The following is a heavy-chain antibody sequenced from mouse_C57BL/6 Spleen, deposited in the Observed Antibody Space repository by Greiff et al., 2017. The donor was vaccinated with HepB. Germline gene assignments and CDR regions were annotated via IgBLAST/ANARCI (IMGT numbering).Heavy chain of an antibody. Sequence: VQLQQPGAELVRPGSSVKLSCKASGYTFTSYWMHWVKQRPIQGLEWIGNIDPSDSETHYNQKFKDKATLTVDKSSSTAYMQLSSLTSEDSAVYYCARSDYRGYYAMDYWGQGTSVTVSS. CDR1: GYTFTSYW. V-gene: IGHV1-52*01. D-gene: IGHD2-14*01. J-gene: IGHJ4*01. CDR2: IDPSDSET. CDR3: ARSDYRGYYAMDY.